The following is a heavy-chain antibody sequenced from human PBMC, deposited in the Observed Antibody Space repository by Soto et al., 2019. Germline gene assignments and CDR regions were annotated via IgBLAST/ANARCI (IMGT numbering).Heavy chain of an antibody. J-gene: IGHJ5*02. Sequence: ASVKPSCTACGYTYTSYGISCVRQAPGQGLEWMGWISAYNGNTNYAQKLQGRVTMTTDTSTSTAYMELRSLRSDDTAVYYCARDTAMVTLFDPWGQGTLVTVSS. CDR2: ISAYNGNT. CDR1: GYTYTSYG. V-gene: IGHV1-18*01. CDR3: ARDTAMVTLFDP. D-gene: IGHD5-18*01.